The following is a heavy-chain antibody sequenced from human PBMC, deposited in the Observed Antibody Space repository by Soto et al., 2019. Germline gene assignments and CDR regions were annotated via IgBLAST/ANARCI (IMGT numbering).Heavy chain of an antibody. Sequence: GESLKISCKGSGYSFTSYWISWVRQMPGKGLEWMGRIDPSDSYTNYSPSFQGHVTISADKSTSTAYLQWSSLKASDTAMYYCASRYYDSSGYSDDAFDVWGQGTMVTVSS. D-gene: IGHD3-22*01. CDR3: ASRYYDSSGYSDDAFDV. CDR1: GYSFTSYW. CDR2: IDPSDSYT. V-gene: IGHV5-10-1*01. J-gene: IGHJ3*01.